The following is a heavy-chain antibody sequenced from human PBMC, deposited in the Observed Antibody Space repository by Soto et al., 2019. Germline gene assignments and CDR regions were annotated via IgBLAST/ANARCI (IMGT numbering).Heavy chain of an antibody. D-gene: IGHD2-2*01. CDR2: ISYDGSNK. CDR1: GFTFSSYG. Sequence: GGSLRLSCAASGFTFSSYGMHWVRQAPGKGLEWVAVISYDGSNKYYADSVKGRFTISRDNSKNTLYLQMNSLRAEDTAVYYCAKDLAYCSSTSCYADLYYYYYGMDVWGQGTTVTVSS. J-gene: IGHJ6*02. V-gene: IGHV3-30*18. CDR3: AKDLAYCSSTSCYADLYYYYYGMDV.